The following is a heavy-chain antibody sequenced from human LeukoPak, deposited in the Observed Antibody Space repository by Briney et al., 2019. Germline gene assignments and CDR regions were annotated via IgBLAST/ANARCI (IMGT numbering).Heavy chain of an antibody. J-gene: IGHJ5*02. Sequence: GASVKVSCTASGDTFTSSGISWGRQAPGQGLEWMGWISAYNGNTNYTQKLQGRVTMTTDTSTSTAYMELRSLRSDDTAVYYCARDVEYSSSWYVTWGQGTLVTVSS. CDR3: ARDVEYSSSWYVT. D-gene: IGHD6-13*01. V-gene: IGHV1-18*01. CDR2: ISAYNGNT. CDR1: GDTFTSSG.